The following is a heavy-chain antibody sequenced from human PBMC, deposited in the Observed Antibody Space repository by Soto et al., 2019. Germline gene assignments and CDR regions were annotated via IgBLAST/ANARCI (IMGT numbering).Heavy chain of an antibody. CDR1: GFTFSDYY. V-gene: IGHV3-11*01. Sequence: QVQLVESGGGLVEPGGSLRLSCAASGFTFSDYYMSWLRQAPGKGLVWVSIISSRDDVTYYADSVKGRFTISMDNAKNSLDLQMHSLRVEDTAVYYCARLSRDQGDFWGQGTLVTVSS. CDR3: ARLSRDQGDF. D-gene: IGHD2-2*01. J-gene: IGHJ4*02. CDR2: ISSRDDVT.